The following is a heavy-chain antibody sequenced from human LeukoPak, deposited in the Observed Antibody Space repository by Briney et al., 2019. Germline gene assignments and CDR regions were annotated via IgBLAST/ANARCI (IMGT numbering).Heavy chain of an antibody. CDR2: IRSKAYGGTT. CDR3: TRAEGVLGYAEYFQH. J-gene: IGHJ1*01. D-gene: IGHD3-10*01. CDR1: EFTFGDYA. Sequence: GGSLRLSCTASEFTFGDYAMSWFRQAPGKGLEWVGFIRSKAYGGTTEYAASVKGRFTISRDDSKSIAYLQMNSLKTEDTAVYYCTRAEGVLGYAEYFQHWGQGTLVTVSS. V-gene: IGHV3-49*03.